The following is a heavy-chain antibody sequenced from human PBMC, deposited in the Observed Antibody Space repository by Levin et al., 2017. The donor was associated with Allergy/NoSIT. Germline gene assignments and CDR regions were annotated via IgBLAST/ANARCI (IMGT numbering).Heavy chain of an antibody. D-gene: IGHD6-6*01. CDR3: AKDASSSSHFDY. Sequence: SGGSLRLSCAASGFTFSSYGMHWVRQAPGKGLEWVAVISYDGSNKYYADSVKGRFTISRDNSKNTLYLQMNSLRAEDTAVYYCAKDASSSSHFDYWGQGTLVTVSS. J-gene: IGHJ4*02. CDR1: GFTFSSYG. CDR2: ISYDGSNK. V-gene: IGHV3-30*18.